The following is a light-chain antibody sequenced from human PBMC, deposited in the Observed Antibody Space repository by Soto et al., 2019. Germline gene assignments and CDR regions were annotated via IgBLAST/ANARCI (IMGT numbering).Light chain of an antibody. V-gene: IGKV3-20*01. CDR3: QQYGSSPKT. CDR1: QSVSSSY. CDR2: GAS. J-gene: IGKJ1*01. Sequence: EIVLTQSPGTLSLSPGERATLSCRASQSVSSSYLAWYQQKPGQARRLLIYGASSRATGIPDRFGGSGSGTVFTLTISRLEPEDFAVYYCQQYGSSPKTFGQGTKVEIK.